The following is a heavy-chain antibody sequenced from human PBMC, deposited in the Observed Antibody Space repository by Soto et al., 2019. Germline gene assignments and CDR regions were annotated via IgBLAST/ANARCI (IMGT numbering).Heavy chain of an antibody. V-gene: IGHV3-30*18. CDR1: GFTFSSYG. J-gene: IGHJ6*02. CDR2: ISYDGSNK. D-gene: IGHD2-2*01. CDR3: AKEEARLGYCSSTSCYEGPQYYYYYGMDV. Sequence: PGGSLRLSCAASGFTFSSYGMHWVRQAPGKGLEWVAVISYDGSNKYYADSVKGRFTISRDNSKNTLYLQMNSLRAEDTAVYYCAKEEARLGYCSSTSCYEGPQYYYYYGMDVWGQGTTVTVSS.